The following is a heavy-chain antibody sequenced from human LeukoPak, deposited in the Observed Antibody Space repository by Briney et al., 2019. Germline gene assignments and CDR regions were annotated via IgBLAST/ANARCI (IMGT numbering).Heavy chain of an antibody. CDR2: IYDSGST. J-gene: IGHJ5*02. V-gene: IGHV4-39*01. CDR3: ARRRTTMVRGVYNWFDP. Sequence: SETLSLTCTVSGGSISSSSYYWGWIRQPPGKGLEWIGSIYDSGSTYHNPSLKSRITISVDTSKNQFSLKLSPVTAAVTAVYYCARRRTTMVRGVYNWFDPWGQGTLVTVSS. D-gene: IGHD3-10*01. CDR1: GGSISSSSYY.